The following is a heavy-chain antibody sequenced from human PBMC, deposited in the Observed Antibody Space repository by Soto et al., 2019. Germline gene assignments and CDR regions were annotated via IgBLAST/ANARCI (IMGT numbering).Heavy chain of an antibody. CDR3: ARVAYNFWSRYHYYGMDV. D-gene: IGHD3-3*01. J-gene: IGHJ6*02. V-gene: IGHV1-69*06. CDR2: IIPIVTTP. CDR1: GGTFSSYA. Sequence: QVRLVQSGAEVKKPGSSVKVSCEASGGTFSSYAVTWVRQAPGQGLEWMGGIIPIVTTPNYAQKFQGRLTISADKSTSTSYMELSSLRSEDTGVYYCARVAYNFWSRYHYYGMDVWGQGTTVIVSS.